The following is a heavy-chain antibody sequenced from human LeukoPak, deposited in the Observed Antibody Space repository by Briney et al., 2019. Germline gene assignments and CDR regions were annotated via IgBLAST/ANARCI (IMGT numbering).Heavy chain of an antibody. CDR1: GYTFTSYD. V-gene: IGHV1-8*01. CDR3: ARFGDCSSTSCYTNAVSYYYGMDV. D-gene: IGHD2-2*02. J-gene: IGHJ6*02. CDR2: MNPNSGNT. Sequence: GPVKVSCKASGYTFTSYDINRVRQATGQGLEWMGWMNPNSGNTGYAQKFQGRVTMTRNTSISTAYMELSSLRSEDTAVYCCARFGDCSSTSCYTNAVSYYYGMDVWGQGTTVTVSS.